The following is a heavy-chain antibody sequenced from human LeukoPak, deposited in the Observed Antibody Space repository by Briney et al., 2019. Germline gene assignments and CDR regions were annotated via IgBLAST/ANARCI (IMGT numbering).Heavy chain of an antibody. CDR3: AKDTPRPPSY. CDR2: ISGSGVT. V-gene: IGHV3-23*01. CDR1: GFTFSTSA. Sequence: GSLRLSCAASGFTFSTSAMTWVRQAPGKGLEWVSGISGSGVTDYADSVKGRFTISRDNSKNTLYLQMNSLRAEDTAVYYCAKDTPRPPSYWGQGTLVTVSS. J-gene: IGHJ4*02.